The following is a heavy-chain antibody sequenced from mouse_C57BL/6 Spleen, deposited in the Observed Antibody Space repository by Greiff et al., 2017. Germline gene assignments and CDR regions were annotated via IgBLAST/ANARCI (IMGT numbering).Heavy chain of an antibody. Sequence: VQLKQSVAELVRPGASVKLSCTASGFNIKNTYMHWVKQRPEQGLEWIGWIDPANGNTKYAPKFQGKATITADTSSNTAYLQLSSLTSEDTAIYYCAVYYYGSSYGYFDVWGTGTTVTVSS. J-gene: IGHJ1*03. V-gene: IGHV14-3*01. CDR3: AVYYYGSSYGYFDV. CDR2: IDPANGNT. D-gene: IGHD1-1*01. CDR1: GFNIKNTY.